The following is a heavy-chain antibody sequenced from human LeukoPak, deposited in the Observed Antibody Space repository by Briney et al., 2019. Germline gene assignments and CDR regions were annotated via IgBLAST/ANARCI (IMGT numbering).Heavy chain of an antibody. CDR2: MNPNSGNT. CDR3: ARGSSDFWSGYWDYFDY. J-gene: IGHJ4*02. CDR1: GYTFTSYD. Sequence: ASVKASCKASGYTFTSYDINWVRQATGQGLEWMGWMNPNSGNTGYAQKFQGRVTMTRNTSISTAYMELSSLRSEDTAVYYCARGSSDFWSGYWDYFDYWGQGTLVTVSS. V-gene: IGHV1-8*01. D-gene: IGHD3-3*01.